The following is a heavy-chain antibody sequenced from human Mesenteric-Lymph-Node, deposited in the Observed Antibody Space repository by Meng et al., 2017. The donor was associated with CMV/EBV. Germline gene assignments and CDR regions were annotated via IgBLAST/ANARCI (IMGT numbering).Heavy chain of an antibody. D-gene: IGHD3-22*01. J-gene: IGHJ4*02. CDR3: ATGYYYDSSGYGLLDY. V-gene: IGHV3-21*01. Sequence: GESLKISCAASGFTFSSYSMNWVRQAPGKGLEWVSSISSSSSYIYYADSVKGRFTISRDNAKNSLYLQMNSLRAEDTAVYYCATGYYYDSSGYGLLDYWGQGTLVTVSS. CDR1: GFTFSSYS. CDR2: ISSSSSYI.